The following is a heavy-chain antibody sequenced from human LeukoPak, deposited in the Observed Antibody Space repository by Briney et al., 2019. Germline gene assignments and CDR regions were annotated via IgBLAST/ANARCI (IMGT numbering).Heavy chain of an antibody. Sequence: TGGSLRLSCAASGFTFSSYAMGWVRQAPGKGLEWVSAISGSGDSTYYADSVQGRFTISRDNSKSTLCLQMNSLRAEDTAVYYCAKQLGYCSDGSCYFPYWGQGTLVTVSS. CDR1: GFTFSSYA. CDR2: ISGSGDST. D-gene: IGHD2-15*01. J-gene: IGHJ4*02. CDR3: AKQLGYCSDGSCYFPY. V-gene: IGHV3-23*01.